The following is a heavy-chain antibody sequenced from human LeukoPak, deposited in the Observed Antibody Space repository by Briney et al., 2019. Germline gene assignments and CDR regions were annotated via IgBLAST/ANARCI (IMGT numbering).Heavy chain of an antibody. CDR3: ARSLIAAAGLNWFDP. J-gene: IGHJ5*02. V-gene: IGHV3-53*01. Sequence: GGSLRLSCAASGFTFSSYSMNWVRQAPGKGLEWVSVIYSGGSTYYADSVKGRFTISRDNSKNTLYLQMNSLRAEDTAVYYCARSLIAAAGLNWFDPWGQGTLVTVSS. D-gene: IGHD6-13*01. CDR1: GFTFSSYS. CDR2: IYSGGST.